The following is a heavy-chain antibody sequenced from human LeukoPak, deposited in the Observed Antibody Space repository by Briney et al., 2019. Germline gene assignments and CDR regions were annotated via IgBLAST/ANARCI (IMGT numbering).Heavy chain of an antibody. V-gene: IGHV3-7*01. CDR2: IKQDGSEK. D-gene: IGHD6-19*01. Sequence: PGGSLRLSCAASGFTFSSYWMSWVRQAPGKGPGWVANIKQDGSEKYYVDSVKGRFTISRDNAKNSLYLQMNSLRAEDTAVYYCARAFSSGWLDAFDIWGQGTMVTVSS. CDR1: GFTFSSYW. CDR3: ARAFSSGWLDAFDI. J-gene: IGHJ3*02.